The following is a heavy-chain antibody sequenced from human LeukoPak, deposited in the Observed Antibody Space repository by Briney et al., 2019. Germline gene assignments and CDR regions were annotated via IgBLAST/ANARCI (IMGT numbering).Heavy chain of an antibody. J-gene: IGHJ4*02. CDR2: ISSSSSYI. CDR3: ARGSVGYSYGPDY. CDR1: GFTFSSYS. D-gene: IGHD5-18*01. Sequence: PGGSLRLSCAASGFTFSSYSMNWVRQAPGMGLEWVSSISSSSSYIYYADSVKGRFTISRDNAKNSLYLQMNSLRAEDTAVYYCARGSVGYSYGPDYWGQGTLVTVSS. V-gene: IGHV3-21*01.